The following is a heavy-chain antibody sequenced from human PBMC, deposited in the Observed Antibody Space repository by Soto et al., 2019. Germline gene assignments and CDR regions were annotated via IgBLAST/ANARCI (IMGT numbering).Heavy chain of an antibody. Sequence: GGSLRLSCATSGFTFTSFTMHWVRQAPGKGLEWVAFVSYDGDDQYYADSVKGRFTVSRDNSGNTLHLQMDSLRPEDTAFYYCARASYFSEKTAYYAKSFKWFDPWGQGTLVTVSS. CDR1: GFTFTSFT. CDR3: ARASYFSEKTAYYAKSFKWFDP. D-gene: IGHD3-9*01. CDR2: VSYDGDDQ. V-gene: IGHV3-30-3*01. J-gene: IGHJ5*02.